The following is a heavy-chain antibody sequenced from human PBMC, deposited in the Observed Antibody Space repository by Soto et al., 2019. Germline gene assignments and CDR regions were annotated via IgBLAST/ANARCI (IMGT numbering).Heavy chain of an antibody. V-gene: IGHV3-23*01. Sequence: LRLSCAASGFTFSSYPMSWVRQAPGKGLEWVSSSSGTGTTTYYADSVKARFTISRDNSKNTLYLQMNSLRTEDTAVYYCVKAVYLLDFDYWGQGTLVTVSS. CDR3: VKAVYLLDFDY. CDR1: GFTFSSYP. J-gene: IGHJ4*02. D-gene: IGHD2-8*01. CDR2: SSGTGTTT.